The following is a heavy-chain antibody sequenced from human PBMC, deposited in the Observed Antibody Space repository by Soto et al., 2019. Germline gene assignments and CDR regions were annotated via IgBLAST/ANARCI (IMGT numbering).Heavy chain of an antibody. CDR2: IYYSGGT. J-gene: IGHJ5*02. Sequence: SETLSLTCTVSGGSISSGDYYWSWIRQPPGKGLEWIGYIYYSGGTYYNPSLKSRVTISVDTSKNQFSLKLSSVTAADTAVYYCARELGLWFGELFGWFDPWAEGTLVTVSS. CDR1: GGSISSGDYY. CDR3: ARELGLWFGELFGWFDP. D-gene: IGHD3-10*01. V-gene: IGHV4-30-4*01.